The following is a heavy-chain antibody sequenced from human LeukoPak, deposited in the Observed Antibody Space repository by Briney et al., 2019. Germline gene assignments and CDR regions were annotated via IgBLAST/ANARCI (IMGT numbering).Heavy chain of an antibody. CDR3: ARGRGPYYCVMDV. CDR1: GYTFTGYY. J-gene: IGHJ6*01. V-gene: IGHV1-2*02. CDR2: INPNSGGT. Sequence: ASVKVSCKASGYTFTGYYIHWVRQAPGQGLEWMGWINPNSGGTKYAQKFQGRVTMTRDTSISTAYMELRRLTADDTPVYYCARGRGPYYCVMDVWGQGTTVTVSS. D-gene: IGHD3-10*01.